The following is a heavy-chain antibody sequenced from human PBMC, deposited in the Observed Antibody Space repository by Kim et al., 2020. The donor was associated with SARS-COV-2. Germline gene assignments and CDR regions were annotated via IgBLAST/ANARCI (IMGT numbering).Heavy chain of an antibody. CDR1: GYTFTSYD. CDR2: MNPNSGNT. V-gene: IGHV1-8*01. CDR3: ARYGEYSNENYYYGMDV. D-gene: IGHD4-4*01. Sequence: ASVKVSCKASGYTFTSYDINWVRKATGQGLEWMGWMNPNSGNTGYAQKFQGRVTMTRNTSISTAYMELSSLRSEDTAVYYCARYGEYSNENYYYGMDVWGQGTTVTVSS. J-gene: IGHJ6*02.